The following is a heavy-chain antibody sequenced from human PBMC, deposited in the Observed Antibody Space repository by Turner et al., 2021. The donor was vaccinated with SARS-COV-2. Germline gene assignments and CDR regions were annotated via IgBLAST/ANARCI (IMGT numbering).Heavy chain of an antibody. D-gene: IGHD3-3*01. CDR2: INPKSGDT. Sequence: QVHLVQSGAEVKTPGASVKVSCKTSGNIFTGAYFPWVRQAPGQGLEWMGWINPKSGDTIYGQKLQGRVTMTWDRSISTAYMEMRNLRPDDAAVYYCAREPRSNFGVFISGWFDPWGQGTVVTVSS. V-gene: IGHV1-2*02. J-gene: IGHJ5*02. CDR1: GNIFTGAY. CDR3: AREPRSNFGVFISGWFDP.